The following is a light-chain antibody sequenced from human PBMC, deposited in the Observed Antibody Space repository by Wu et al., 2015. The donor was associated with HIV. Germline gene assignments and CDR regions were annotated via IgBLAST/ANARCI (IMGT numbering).Light chain of an antibody. J-gene: IGKJ5*01. CDR1: QSVSSN. Sequence: EIVMTQSPATLSVSPGERATLSCRASQSVSSNLAWYQQKPGQAPRLLIYGASTRATGIPARFSGSGSGTDYSLTINSLEPEDFAVYYCQQHANWPLTFGQGTRLEIK. V-gene: IGKV3-15*01. CDR3: QQHANWPLT. CDR2: GAS.